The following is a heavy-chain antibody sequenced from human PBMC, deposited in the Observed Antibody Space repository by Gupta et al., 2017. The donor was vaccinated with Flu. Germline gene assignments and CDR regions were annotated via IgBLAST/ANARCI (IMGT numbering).Heavy chain of an antibody. CDR3: ARGGFGSGFDYDYYYMDV. CDR2: MNPNSGKT. CDR1: GYTFTSYD. Sequence: QVQLVQSGAEVTKSGASVKVSCKASGYTFTSYDISWVRQATGQGLEWMGWMNPNSGKTVYAQKFQGRVTMTRNTSISTAYMELSSLRSDDTAVYYCARGGFGSGFDYDYYYMDVWGKGTTVTVSS. D-gene: IGHD5-12*01. J-gene: IGHJ6*03. V-gene: IGHV1-8*01.